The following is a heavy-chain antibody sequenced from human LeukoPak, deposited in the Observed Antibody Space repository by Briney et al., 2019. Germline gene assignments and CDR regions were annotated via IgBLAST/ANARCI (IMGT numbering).Heavy chain of an antibody. J-gene: IGHJ4*02. CDR3: ANNVYCSSTSCYDY. V-gene: IGHV3-23*01. CDR2: ISGSGGST. D-gene: IGHD2-2*01. CDR1: GFTFSSYA. Sequence: GGSLRLSCAASGFTFSSYAMSWVRQAPGKGLEWVSAISGSGGSTYYADSVKGRFTISRDNSKNTLYLQMNSLRAEDTAVYYCANNVYCSSTSCYDYWGQGTLVTVSS.